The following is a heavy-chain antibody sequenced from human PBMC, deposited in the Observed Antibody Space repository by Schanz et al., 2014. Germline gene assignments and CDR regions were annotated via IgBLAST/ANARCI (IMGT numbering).Heavy chain of an antibody. CDR3: ARGTPFLCDY. CDR1: GFTFGAYT. V-gene: IGHV3-21*01. Sequence: VQLVESGGGVVQPGRSLRLSCAASGFTFGAYTMNWVRQAPGKGLEWVSSISSTSTYLYYADSVKGRFTISRDSARNSLYLQMSSLRAEDTAVYYCARGTPFLCDYWGQGTLVTVSS. D-gene: IGHD3-16*01. CDR2: ISSTSTYL. J-gene: IGHJ4*02.